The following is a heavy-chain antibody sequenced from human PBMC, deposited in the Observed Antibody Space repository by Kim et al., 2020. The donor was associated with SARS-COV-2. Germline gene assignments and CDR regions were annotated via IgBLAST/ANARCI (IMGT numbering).Heavy chain of an antibody. Sequence: NPSLKNRVTISVYTSTNQFSLRLTSVTAADTAVYYCARHPSYELWSGFFDLWGRGTLVTVSS. J-gene: IGHJ2*01. V-gene: IGHV4-39*01. CDR3: ARHPSYELWSGFFDL. D-gene: IGHD3-3*01.